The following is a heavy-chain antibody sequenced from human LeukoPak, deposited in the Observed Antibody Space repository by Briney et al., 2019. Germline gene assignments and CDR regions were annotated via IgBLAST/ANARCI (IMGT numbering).Heavy chain of an antibody. V-gene: IGHV3-15*01. D-gene: IGHD6-19*01. Sequence: GGSLRLSCAASGFTFSNAWMSWVRQAPGKGLEWVGRIKSKTDGGTTDYAAPVKGRFTISRDNSKNTLYLQLNSLSADDTAVYYCARNSGWYGVSWGQGTLVTVSS. J-gene: IGHJ4*02. CDR2: IKSKTDGGTT. CDR3: ARNSGWYGVS. CDR1: GFTFSNAW.